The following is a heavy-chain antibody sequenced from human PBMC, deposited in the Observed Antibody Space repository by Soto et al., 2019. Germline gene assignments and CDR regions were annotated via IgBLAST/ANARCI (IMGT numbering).Heavy chain of an antibody. CDR3: ARDYSGSYSSYYYYYGMDV. CDR1: GGTFSSYT. J-gene: IGHJ6*02. Sequence: SVKVSCKASGGTFSSYTISWVRQAPGQGLEWMGRIIPILGIANYAQKFQGRVTITADKSTSTAYMELSSLRSEDTAVYYCARDYSGSYSSYYYYYGMDVWGQGTTVTVSS. V-gene: IGHV1-69*04. CDR2: IIPILGIA. D-gene: IGHD1-26*01.